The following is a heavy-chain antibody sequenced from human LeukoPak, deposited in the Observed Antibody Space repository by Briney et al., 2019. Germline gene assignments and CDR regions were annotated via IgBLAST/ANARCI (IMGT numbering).Heavy chain of an antibody. CDR2: INPNSGGT. V-gene: IGHV1-2*02. Sequence: ASVKVSCKASGYTFTGYYMHWVRQAPGQGLEWMGWINPNSGGTNYAQKFQGRVTMTRDTSISTAYMELCRLRSDDTAVYYCARDQGSGWANDYWGQGTLVTVSS. CDR1: GYTFTGYY. D-gene: IGHD6-19*01. J-gene: IGHJ4*02. CDR3: ARDQGSGWANDY.